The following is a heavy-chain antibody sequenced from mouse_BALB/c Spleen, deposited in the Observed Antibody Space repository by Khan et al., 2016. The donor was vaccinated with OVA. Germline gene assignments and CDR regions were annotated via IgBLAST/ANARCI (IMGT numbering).Heavy chain of an antibody. V-gene: IGHV9-4*02. D-gene: IGHD2-14*01. CDR1: GYTFTTAG. J-gene: IGHJ4*01. CDR3: ARGGAAFYRNDGGAMDH. CDR2: INTHSGVP. Sequence: QIQLVQSGPELKKPGETVRISCKASGYTFTTAGMQWVQKMPGKGLKWIGWINTHSGVPKSAEDFKGRFAFSLETSASIAYLQITNLKNEDTATYFCARGGAAFYRNDGGAMDHWGQGTSVTVSS.